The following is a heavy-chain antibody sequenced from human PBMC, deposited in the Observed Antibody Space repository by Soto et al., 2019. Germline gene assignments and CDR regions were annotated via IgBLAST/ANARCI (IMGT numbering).Heavy chain of an antibody. CDR1: GFTFSSYS. CDR3: ARENYDILTGYHYFDY. CDR2: ISSSSSTI. J-gene: IGHJ4*02. V-gene: IGHV3-48*01. D-gene: IGHD3-9*01. Sequence: EVQLVESGGGLVQPGGSLRLSCAASGFTFSSYSMNWVRQAPGKGLEWVSYISSSSSTIYYADSVKGRFTISRDNAKNSLYLQMNSLRAEDTAVYYCARENYDILTGYHYFDYWGQGTLVTVS.